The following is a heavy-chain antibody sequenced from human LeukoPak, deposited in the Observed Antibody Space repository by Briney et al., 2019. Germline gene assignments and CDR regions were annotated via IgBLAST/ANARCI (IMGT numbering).Heavy chain of an antibody. Sequence: PSETLSLTCSVPRGSSTYYYWSWIRQPAGKGLEWIGRIYIAGNTYYNPFLESRVTMSADPSNNHFSLTLSSVTAADTAVYYCARDAGWFGEFFYYMQVWGEGTAVIVSS. CDR3: ARDAGWFGEFFYYMQV. V-gene: IGHV4-4*07. J-gene: IGHJ6*03. CDR1: RGSSTYYY. D-gene: IGHD3-10*01. CDR2: IYIAGNT.